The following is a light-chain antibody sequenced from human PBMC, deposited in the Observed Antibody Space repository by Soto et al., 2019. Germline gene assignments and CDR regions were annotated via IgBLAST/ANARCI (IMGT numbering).Light chain of an antibody. Sequence: YELTQPPSVSVSPGQTARITCSGDALPKQYAYWYQQKPGQAPVLVIYKDSERPSGIPERFSGSSSGTTVTLTISGVQAEDEADYYCQSADSSGTYTVFGGGTKLTVL. CDR3: QSADSSGTYTV. V-gene: IGLV3-25*02. CDR1: ALPKQY. CDR2: KDS. J-gene: IGLJ2*01.